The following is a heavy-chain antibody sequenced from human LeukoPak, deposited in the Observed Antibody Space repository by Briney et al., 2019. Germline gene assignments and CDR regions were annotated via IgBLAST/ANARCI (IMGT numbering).Heavy chain of an antibody. CDR2: INHNGNLN. Sequence: QSGGSLRLSCAASGFTFSSYWMNWARQAPGKRLEWVASINHNGNLNYYVDSVKGRFTISRDNAKNSLYLQMSNLRAEDTAVYCCARGGGLGVWGQGATVTVSS. D-gene: IGHD3-16*01. CDR1: GFTFSSYW. J-gene: IGHJ6*02. V-gene: IGHV3-7*03. CDR3: ARGGGLGV.